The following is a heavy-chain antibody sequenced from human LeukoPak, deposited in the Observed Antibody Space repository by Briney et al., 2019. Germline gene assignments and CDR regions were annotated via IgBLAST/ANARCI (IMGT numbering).Heavy chain of an antibody. D-gene: IGHD2-2*03. Sequence: ASVKVSCKASGYTFTSYGISWVRQAPGQGLEWMGWVSAYNGNTNYAQKLQGRVTMTTDTSTSTAYMELRSLRSDDTAVYYCARSGYCSSTSCFQNWFDPWGQGTLVTVSS. CDR3: ARSGYCSSTSCFQNWFDP. J-gene: IGHJ5*02. V-gene: IGHV1-18*01. CDR2: VSAYNGNT. CDR1: GYTFTSYG.